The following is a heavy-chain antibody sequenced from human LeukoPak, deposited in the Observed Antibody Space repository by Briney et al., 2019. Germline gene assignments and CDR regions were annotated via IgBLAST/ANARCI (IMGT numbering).Heavy chain of an antibody. J-gene: IGHJ4*02. D-gene: IGHD3-9*01. V-gene: IGHV4-59*01. CDR3: ARGLLYFYDY. CDR1: GGSISRYY. Sequence: SETLSLTCTVSGGSISRYYWSWIRQPPGKGLDCIGYIYYTGSINYSPTLTSHVTISVDSSKNQCSMEQSSVTAEDTAVYYCARGLLYFYDYWGQGTLVTVSS. CDR2: IYYTGSI.